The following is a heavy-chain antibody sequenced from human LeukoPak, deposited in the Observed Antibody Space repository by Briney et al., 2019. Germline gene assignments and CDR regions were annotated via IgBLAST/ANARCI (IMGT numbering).Heavy chain of an antibody. CDR1: GGSISSYY. CDR3: ARDVGGYNSGYSLDY. D-gene: IGHD5-18*01. V-gene: IGHV4-4*07. Sequence: SETLSLTCTVSGGSISSYYWNWIRQPAGKGLEWIGRIYASGSTSYNSSLKSRVTMSVDTSKNQFSLRLSSVTAADTAVYYCARDVGGYNSGYSLDYWGQGTLVSVSS. CDR2: IYASGST. J-gene: IGHJ4*02.